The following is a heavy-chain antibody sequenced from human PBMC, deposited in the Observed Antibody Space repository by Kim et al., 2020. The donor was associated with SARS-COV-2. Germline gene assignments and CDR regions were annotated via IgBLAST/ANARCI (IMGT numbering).Heavy chain of an antibody. D-gene: IGHD6-19*01. CDR2: ISWNSGSI. CDR1: GFTFGDYA. J-gene: IGHJ4*02. V-gene: IGHV3-9*01. CDR3: AKEGLVQRDFDY. Sequence: GGSLRLSCAASGFTFGDYAMHWVRQAPGKGLEWVSGISWNSGSIGYADSVKGRFTISRDNAKNSLYLQMNSLRAEDTALYYCAKEGLVQRDFDYWGQGTLVTVSS.